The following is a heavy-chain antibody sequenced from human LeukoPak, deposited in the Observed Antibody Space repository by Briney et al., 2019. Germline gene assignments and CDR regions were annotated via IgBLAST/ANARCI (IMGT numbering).Heavy chain of an antibody. V-gene: IGHV1-18*01. D-gene: IGHD3-3*01. CDR1: GYTFTSYG. J-gene: IGHJ1*01. CDR2: ISAYNGNT. CDR3: ARKEDDVWSGYYPEYFQH. Sequence: GASVKVSCKASGYTFTSYGISWVRQAPGQGLEWMGWISAYNGNTNYAQKLQGRVTMTTDTSTSTAYMELRSLRSDDTAVYYCARKEDDVWSGYYPEYFQHWGQGTLVTVSS.